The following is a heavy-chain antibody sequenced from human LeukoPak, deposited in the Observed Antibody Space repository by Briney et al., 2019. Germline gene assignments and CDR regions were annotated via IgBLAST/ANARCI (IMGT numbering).Heavy chain of an antibody. CDR2: INLEGSST. D-gene: IGHD5-18*01. J-gene: IGHJ4*02. Sequence: GGSLRLSCTISGFAFSSYWMHWVRQAPGKGLVWVSRINLEGSSTNYADSVKGRFTISRDNAKNTLYLQMNSLRAEDTALYYCARDPIGYSYIDYWGQGTLVTVSS. CDR1: GFAFSSYW. V-gene: IGHV3-74*01. CDR3: ARDPIGYSYIDY.